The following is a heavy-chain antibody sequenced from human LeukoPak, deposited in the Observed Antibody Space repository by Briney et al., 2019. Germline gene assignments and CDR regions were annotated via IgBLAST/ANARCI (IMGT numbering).Heavy chain of an antibody. D-gene: IGHD1-26*01. J-gene: IGHJ5*02. V-gene: IGHV4-39*01. Sequence: SETLSLTCTVSGGSISSSSYYWGWIRQPPGKGLEWIGSIYYSGSTYYNPSLKSRVTISVDTSKNQFSLKLSPVTAADTAVYYCARHPGGFDPWGQGTLVTVSS. CDR3: ARHPGGFDP. CDR2: IYYSGST. CDR1: GGSISSSSYY.